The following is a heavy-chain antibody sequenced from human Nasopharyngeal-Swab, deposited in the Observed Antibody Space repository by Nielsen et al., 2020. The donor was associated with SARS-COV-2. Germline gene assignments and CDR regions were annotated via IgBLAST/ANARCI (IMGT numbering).Heavy chain of an antibody. D-gene: IGHD2-15*01. Sequence: WIRQPPGKGLQWVSSISRSGSLIHYGDPVKGRFTISRDNAENSLFLQMTSLRAEDTALYYCARGDCGSCVDYSYVMDVWGQGAAVTVSS. V-gene: IGHV3-21*06. CDR3: ARGDCGSCVDYSYVMDV. J-gene: IGHJ6*02. CDR2: ISRSGSLI.